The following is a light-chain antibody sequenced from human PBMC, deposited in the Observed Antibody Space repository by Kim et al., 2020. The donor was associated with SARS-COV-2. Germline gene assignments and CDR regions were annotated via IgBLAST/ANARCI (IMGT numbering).Light chain of an antibody. CDR1: QSVSSY. CDR2: DAS. CDR3: QQRSNWPPVLT. Sequence: SPGERATLSCRASQSVSSYLAWYQQKPGQAPRLLIYDASNRATGIPARFSGSGSGTDFTLTISSLEPEDFAVYYCQQRSNWPPVLTFGGGTKVEI. V-gene: IGKV3-11*01. J-gene: IGKJ4*01.